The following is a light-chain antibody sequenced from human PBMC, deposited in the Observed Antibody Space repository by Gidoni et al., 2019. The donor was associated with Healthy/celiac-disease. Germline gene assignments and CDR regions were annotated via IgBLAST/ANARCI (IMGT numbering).Light chain of an antibody. J-gene: IGKJ5*01. V-gene: IGKV3-20*01. CDR2: GAS. CDR3: QQYGSSPIT. CDR1: QSVSSSS. Sequence: IVFTQSPGTLSLSPGESATLSCRASQSVSSSSLAWYQQKPGQAPRLLIYGASSRATGIPDRVSGSGSGTDFTLTISRVEPEDFAVYYCQQYGSSPITFGQXTRLEIK.